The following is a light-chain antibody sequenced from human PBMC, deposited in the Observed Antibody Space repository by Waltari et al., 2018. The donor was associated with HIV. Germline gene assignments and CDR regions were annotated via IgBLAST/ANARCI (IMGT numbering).Light chain of an antibody. V-gene: IGLV4-69*01. Sequence: QLVLTQSPSASASLGASVKLTCTLSSGHTNYDIAWHQQQPEKGPRYLMKFNSDGSHSKGDGIPDRFSGSSSGAERYLTISRLQSEDEADYYCQTWGAGGIRVFGGGTKLTVL. CDR2: FNSDGSH. J-gene: IGLJ2*01. CDR3: QTWGAGGIRV. CDR1: SGHTNYD.